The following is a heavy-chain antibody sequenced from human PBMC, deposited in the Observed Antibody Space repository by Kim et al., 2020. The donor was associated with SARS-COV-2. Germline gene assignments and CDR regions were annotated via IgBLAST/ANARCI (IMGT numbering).Heavy chain of an antibody. J-gene: IGHJ4*02. V-gene: IGHV4-39*07. CDR2: T. Sequence: TYQHPSLKDRATISVDTSKYQFSLKLCSVTAADTAVYYCASEGGSGPVDYWGQGTLVTVSS. CDR3: ASEGGSGPVDY. D-gene: IGHD3-10*01.